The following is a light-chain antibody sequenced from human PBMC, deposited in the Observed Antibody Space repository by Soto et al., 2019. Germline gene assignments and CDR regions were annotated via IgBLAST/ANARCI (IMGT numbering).Light chain of an antibody. CDR2: YTS. J-gene: IGKJ4*01. CDR3: QQRSNWPPV. CDR1: QYVGTR. V-gene: IGKV3-11*01. Sequence: DIVLTQSPATLSSSPGETATLSCRASQYVGTRLAWYQHKPGQAPRLLIYYTSNRATGIPARFSGSGSGTDFTLTISSLEPEDFAVYYCQQRSNWPPVFGGGTKVDIK.